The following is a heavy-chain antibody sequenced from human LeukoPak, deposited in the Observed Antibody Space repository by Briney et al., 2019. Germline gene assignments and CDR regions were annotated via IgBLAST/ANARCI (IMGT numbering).Heavy chain of an antibody. J-gene: IGHJ4*02. D-gene: IGHD3-10*01. CDR3: AKRNTMVRGGPCFDY. V-gene: IGHV3-23*01. CDR2: IFGADKNTT. Sequence: GGSLRLSCAASGFPFSSYAMNWVRQAPGKGLEWVSIIFGADKNTTNYADSVKGRFTVSRDNSKNTLDLQMTDLRPEDTAIYYCAKRNTMVRGGPCFDYWGQGILVAVSS. CDR1: GFPFSSYA.